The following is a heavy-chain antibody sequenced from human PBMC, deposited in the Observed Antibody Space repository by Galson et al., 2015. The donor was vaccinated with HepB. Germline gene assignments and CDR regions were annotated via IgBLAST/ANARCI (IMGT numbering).Heavy chain of an antibody. V-gene: IGHV1-69*13. CDR1: GGTFSSHG. D-gene: IGHD3-22*01. J-gene: IGHJ4*02. CDR3: ARERADDSSGYYYVYYFDY. CDR2: IIPSLGSP. Sequence: SVKVSCKASGGTFSSHGISWVRQAPGQGLEWMGGIIPSLGSPNYAQKFQGRVTITADESTSTAYMELSSLRSEDTAVYYCARERADDSSGYYYVYYFDYWGQGTLVTVSS.